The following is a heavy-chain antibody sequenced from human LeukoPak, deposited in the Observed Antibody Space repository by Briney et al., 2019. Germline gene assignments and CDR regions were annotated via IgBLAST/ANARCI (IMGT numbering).Heavy chain of an antibody. D-gene: IGHD3-9*01. CDR2: IYYSGST. V-gene: IGHV4-31*03. CDR1: GGSISSGGYY. J-gene: IGHJ5*02. Sequence: PSETLSLTCTVSGGSISSGGYYWSWIRQHPGKGLEWIGYIYYSGSTYYNPSLKSRVTISVDTSKNQFSLKLSSVTAADTAVYYCARGRLRYFDWLVWFDPWGQGTLVTVSS. CDR3: ARGRLRYFDWLVWFDP.